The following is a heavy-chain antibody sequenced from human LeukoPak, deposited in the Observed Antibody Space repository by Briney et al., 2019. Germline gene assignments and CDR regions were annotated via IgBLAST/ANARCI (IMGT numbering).Heavy chain of an antibody. CDR3: ARDAGYCSSTSCYSPLNY. Sequence: GGSLRLSYAASGFTFSSYSMNWVRQAPGKGLEWVSSISSSSSYIYYADSVKGRFTISRDNAKDSLYLQMNSLRAEDTAVYYCARDAGYCSSTSCYSPLNYWGQGTLVTVSS. CDR2: ISSSSSYI. CDR1: GFTFSSYS. D-gene: IGHD2-2*02. V-gene: IGHV3-21*01. J-gene: IGHJ4*02.